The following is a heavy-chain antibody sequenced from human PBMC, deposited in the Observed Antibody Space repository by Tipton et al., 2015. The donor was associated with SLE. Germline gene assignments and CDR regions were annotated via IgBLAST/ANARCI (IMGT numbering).Heavy chain of an antibody. J-gene: IGHJ6*02. CDR3: ARASTRITMVRGVISSYYYGMDV. Sequence: SLRLSCAASGFTFSSFWMSWVRQAPGKGLEWVANIKQDGSDKYYVDSVKGRFTISRDNAKNSLYLQMNSLRAEDTAVYYCARASTRITMVRGVISSYYYGMDVWGQGTTVTVSS. CDR2: IKQDGSDK. D-gene: IGHD3-10*01. CDR1: GFTFSSFW. V-gene: IGHV3-7*03.